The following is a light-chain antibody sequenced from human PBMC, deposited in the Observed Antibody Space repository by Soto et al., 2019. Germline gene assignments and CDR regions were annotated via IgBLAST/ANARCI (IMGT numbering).Light chain of an antibody. CDR1: QSVSSSR. CDR3: QQRSNWPLT. CDR2: GAS. Sequence: EVVLTQSPGTLSLSPGERATLSCRAIQSVSSSRLAWYRQKPGQAPRLLIYGASSRATGIPDRFSGSGSGTDFTLTISSLEPEDFAVYYCQQRSNWPLTFGGGTKVDIK. V-gene: IGKV3D-20*02. J-gene: IGKJ4*01.